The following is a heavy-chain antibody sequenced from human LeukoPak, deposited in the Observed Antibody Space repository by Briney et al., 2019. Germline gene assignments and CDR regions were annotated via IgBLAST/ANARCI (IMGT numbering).Heavy chain of an antibody. J-gene: IGHJ4*02. V-gene: IGHV3-21*01. CDR3: ARVRDLYRDY. D-gene: IGHD2-2*02. CDR2: ISSSSSYM. Sequence: WVRQPPGRGLEWVSSISSSSSYMFYADSVKGRFTISRDNTKNSLYLQMNSLRAEDTAVYYCARVRDLYRDYWGQGTLVTVSS.